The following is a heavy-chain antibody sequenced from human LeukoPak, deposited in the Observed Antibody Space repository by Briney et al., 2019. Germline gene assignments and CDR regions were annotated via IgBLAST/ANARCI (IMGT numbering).Heavy chain of an antibody. CDR3: AKDRWDMTTVTPVDY. Sequence: PGGSLRLSCAASGFTFSSYAMSWVRQAPGKGLEWVLAISGSGGSTYYADSVKGRFTISRDNSKNTLYLQMNSLRAEDTAVYYCAKDRWDMTTVTPVDYWGQGTLVTVSS. J-gene: IGHJ4*02. D-gene: IGHD4-17*01. CDR2: ISGSGGST. CDR1: GFTFSSYA. V-gene: IGHV3-23*01.